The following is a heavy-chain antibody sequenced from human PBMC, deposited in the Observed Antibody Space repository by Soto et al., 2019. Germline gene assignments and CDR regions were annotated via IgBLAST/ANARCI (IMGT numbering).Heavy chain of an antibody. D-gene: IGHD6-6*01. CDR2: INHSGST. Sequence: SETLSLTCAVYGGSFSGYYWSWIRQPPGKGLEWIGEINHSGSTNYNPSPKSRVTISVDTSKNQFSLKLSSVTAADTAVYYCARGPKEYRRSKWFDPWGKGTLVTVSS. CDR1: GGSFSGYY. J-gene: IGHJ5*02. V-gene: IGHV4-34*01. CDR3: ARGPKEYRRSKWFDP.